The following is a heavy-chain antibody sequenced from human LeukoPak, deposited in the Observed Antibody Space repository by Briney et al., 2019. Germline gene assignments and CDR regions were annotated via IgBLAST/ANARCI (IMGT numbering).Heavy chain of an antibody. V-gene: IGHV1-8*01. Sequence: GASVKVSCKASGYTFTSYDINWVRQATGQGLEWMGWMNPNSGNTGYAQKFQGRVTMTRNTSISTAYMELSSLRSEDTAVYYCARDFYYDFWSGYYTNWFDPWGQGTLVTVSS. D-gene: IGHD3-3*01. J-gene: IGHJ5*02. CDR1: GYTFTSYD. CDR3: ARDFYYDFWSGYYTNWFDP. CDR2: MNPNSGNT.